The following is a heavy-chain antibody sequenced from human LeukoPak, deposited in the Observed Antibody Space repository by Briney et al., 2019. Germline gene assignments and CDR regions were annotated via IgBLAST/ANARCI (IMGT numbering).Heavy chain of an antibody. CDR2: ITSDGSST. J-gene: IGHJ4*02. V-gene: IGHV3-74*03. CDR1: GFTFSSTW. D-gene: IGHD6-13*01. CDR3: ARGLSIAAAGIGSGFDH. Sequence: GGSLRLSCAASGFTFSSTWMHWVRQPPGKGLVWVARITSDGSSTTYAESVKGRFTISRDNAKNTLYLQMNSLRAEDTAVYYCARGLSIAAAGIGSGFDHWGQGTLVTVSS.